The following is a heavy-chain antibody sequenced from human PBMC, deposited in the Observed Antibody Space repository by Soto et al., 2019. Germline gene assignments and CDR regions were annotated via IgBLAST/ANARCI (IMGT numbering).Heavy chain of an antibody. V-gene: IGHV3-21*01. CDR1: GFRFRTYT. D-gene: IGHD2-15*01. CDR3: ARDRGYDAHDYYYNAMDV. J-gene: IGHJ6*02. CDR2: IRGFSPYT. Sequence: RGCLRLSCVASGFRFRTYTMNWVRQAPGKGLELVSGIRGFSPYTFYSESVKGRFTISRDNAKNSLYLQMNSLRAEDTAVYHCARDRGYDAHDYYYNAMDVWGQGPTVTVSS.